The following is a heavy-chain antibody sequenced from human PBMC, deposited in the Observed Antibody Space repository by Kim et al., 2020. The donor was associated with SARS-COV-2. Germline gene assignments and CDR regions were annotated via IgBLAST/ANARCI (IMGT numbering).Heavy chain of an antibody. CDR2: ISSSSTI. V-gene: IGHV3-48*02. J-gene: IGHJ4*02. CDR3: ARSGNFRVDY. Sequence: GGSLRLSCAASGFTFSRYSLNWVRQAPGKGLEWVSYISSSSTIYYADSVKGRFSISRDNAKNSVYLQMDSLRDEDTAVYYCARSGNFRVDYWGQGTLVTVSS. CDR1: GFTFSRYS.